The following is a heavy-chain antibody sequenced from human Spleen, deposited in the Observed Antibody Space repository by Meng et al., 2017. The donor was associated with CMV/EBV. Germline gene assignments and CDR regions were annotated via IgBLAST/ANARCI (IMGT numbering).Heavy chain of an antibody. CDR3: ARDIDHRDY. D-gene: IGHD2-15*01. J-gene: IGHJ4*02. CDR2: IDGSDGST. V-gene: IGHV3-23*01. Sequence: GESLKISCAASGFTFSNYAMNWVRQAPGKGLEWVSAIDGSDGSTYYADSVKGRFTISRDNSKYTLYLQMNSLRAEDTAVYYCARDIDHRDYWGQRTLVTVSS. CDR1: GFTFSNYA.